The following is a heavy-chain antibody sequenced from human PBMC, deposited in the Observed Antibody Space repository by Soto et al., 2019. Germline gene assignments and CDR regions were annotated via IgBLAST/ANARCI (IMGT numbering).Heavy chain of an antibody. Sequence: GGSLRLSCAASGFTFSSYGMTWVRQAPGKGLEWVSVISGSAYATYYADSVKGRFTISRDNSKNMLYLQMNSLRAEDTAVYYCAKARRVGATGLFDYWGQGSLVTVSS. CDR2: ISGSAYAT. J-gene: IGHJ4*02. V-gene: IGHV3-23*01. D-gene: IGHD1-26*01. CDR3: AKARRVGATGLFDY. CDR1: GFTFSSYG.